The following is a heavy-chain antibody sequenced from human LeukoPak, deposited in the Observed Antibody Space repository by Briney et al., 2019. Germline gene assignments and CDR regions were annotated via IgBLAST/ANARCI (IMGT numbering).Heavy chain of an antibody. CDR2: ISYTGTT. V-gene: IGHV4-39*01. D-gene: IGHD6-19*01. CDR3: ARQKGGVAGLKYYFDY. J-gene: IGHJ4*02. CDR1: GGSISTYY. Sequence: SETLSLTCTVSGGSISTYYWGWIRQSPGKGLEWIGSISYTGTTYYKSSLKSRVTISVDTSKNQFSLNLSSVTAADTAVYYCARQKGGVAGLKYYFDYWGQGTLVTVSS.